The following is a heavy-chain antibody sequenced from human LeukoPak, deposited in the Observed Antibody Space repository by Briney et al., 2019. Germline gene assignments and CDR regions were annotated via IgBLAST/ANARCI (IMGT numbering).Heavy chain of an antibody. J-gene: IGHJ4*02. Sequence: GGSLRLSCAGSGFTLSRYSMNWVRQAPGKGLEWVSSISSSSSYIYYADSVKGRFTISRDNAKNSLYLQMNTLRAEDTAVYYCARAESEDYWGQGTLVTVSS. V-gene: IGHV3-21*01. CDR3: ARAESEDY. CDR1: GFTLSRYS. CDR2: ISSSSSYI. D-gene: IGHD2/OR15-2a*01.